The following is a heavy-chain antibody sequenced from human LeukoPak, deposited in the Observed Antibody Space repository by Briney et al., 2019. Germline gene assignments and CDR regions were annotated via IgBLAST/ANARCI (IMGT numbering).Heavy chain of an antibody. CDR3: AKGSAQWELYDY. V-gene: IGHV3-53*01. Sequence: GGSLRLSCVASGFIVSNNYMSWVRQAPGKGLEWVSAIVGDTVTFYTDSVKGRFTISRDNSKNTLYLQMNGLRAEDTAIYYCAKGSAQWELYDYWGQGTLVTVSS. CDR2: IVGDTVT. J-gene: IGHJ4*02. D-gene: IGHD4-23*01. CDR1: GFIVSNNY.